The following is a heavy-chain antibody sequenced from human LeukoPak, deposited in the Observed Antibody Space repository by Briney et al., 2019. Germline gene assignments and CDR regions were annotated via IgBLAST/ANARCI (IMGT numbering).Heavy chain of an antibody. D-gene: IGHD5-24*01. CDR3: AHRPRDGYVEQINYFDY. V-gene: IGHV2-5*01. CDR1: GFLLSTSGVG. CDR2: LYWNDDK. Sequence: SGPTLVKPTQTLTLTCTFSGFLLSTSGVGVGWIRQPPGKALEWLALLYWNDDKRYSPSLKSRLSITKDTSKNQVVLTMTNMDPVDTATYYCAHRPRDGYVEQINYFDYWGQGTLVTVSS. J-gene: IGHJ4*02.